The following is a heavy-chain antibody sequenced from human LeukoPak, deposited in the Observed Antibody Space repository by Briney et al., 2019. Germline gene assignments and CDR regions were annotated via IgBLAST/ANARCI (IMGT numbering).Heavy chain of an antibody. CDR3: ARDPSGGSYTGYFDS. V-gene: IGHV3-21*01. CDR1: EFIFSDYD. J-gene: IGHJ4*02. Sequence: GGSLRLSCAASEFIFSDYDLNWFRQAPGKGLEWVSSISRDSGFIYYADSVKGRFTISRDNAQNSLYLQMNSLRAEDSALYHCARDPSGGSYTGYFDSWGQGTLVTVSS. CDR2: ISRDSGFI. D-gene: IGHD1-26*01.